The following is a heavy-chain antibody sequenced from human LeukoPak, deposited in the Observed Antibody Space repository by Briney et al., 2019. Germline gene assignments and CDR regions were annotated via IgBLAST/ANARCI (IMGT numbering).Heavy chain of an antibody. D-gene: IGHD6-13*01. Sequence: GASVNVSYTASEYTFTRYHIHWVRQAPGQGLGGMGRINLYSGETNLAHKHQGRVTMTRYTSITTAYMDLSSLTPADTAVYFCARDQGSLTRSWYTGYWGQGTQVTVSS. CDR1: EYTFTRYH. V-gene: IGHV1-2*06. J-gene: IGHJ4*02. CDR2: INLYSGET. CDR3: ARDQGSLTRSWYTGY.